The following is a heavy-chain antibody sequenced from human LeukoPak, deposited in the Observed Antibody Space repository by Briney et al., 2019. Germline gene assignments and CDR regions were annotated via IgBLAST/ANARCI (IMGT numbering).Heavy chain of an antibody. CDR3: ARDPADGDYPGWFDP. CDR1: GFTFSSYS. V-gene: IGHV3-21*01. CDR2: ISSSSSYI. D-gene: IGHD4-17*01. J-gene: IGHJ5*02. Sequence: PGGSLRLSCAASGFTFSSYSMNWVRQAPGKGLEWVSSISSSSSYIYYADSVKGRFTISRDNAKNSLYLQMNSLRAEDTAVYYCARDPADGDYPGWFDPWGQGTLVTVSS.